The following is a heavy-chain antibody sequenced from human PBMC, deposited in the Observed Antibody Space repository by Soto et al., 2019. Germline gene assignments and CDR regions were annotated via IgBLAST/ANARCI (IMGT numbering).Heavy chain of an antibody. Sequence: QVQLVQSGAEVKESGASVKVSCKASGYTFTGHYIHWVRQAPGQGFEWVGEIGPKNGDSRFAQKFQGRVSMTKDPSITTVYMDLSNLSPDDTAVYYCGRGRSGEIGIFHWGQGTLVTVHS. V-gene: IGHV1-2*02. CDR1: GYTFTGHY. CDR2: IGPKNGDS. D-gene: IGHD3-3*02. J-gene: IGHJ4*02. CDR3: GRGRSGEIGIFH.